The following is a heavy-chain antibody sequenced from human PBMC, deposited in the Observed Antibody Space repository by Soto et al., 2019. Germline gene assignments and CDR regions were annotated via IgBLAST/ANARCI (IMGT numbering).Heavy chain of an antibody. V-gene: IGHV4-30-2*01. CDR1: GGSISSGGYS. CDR3: ARVLVAAAGTVWFDP. D-gene: IGHD6-13*01. CDR2: IYHSGST. Sequence: LSLTCAVSGGSISSGGYSWSWIRQPPGKGLEWIGYIYHSGSTYYNPSLKSRVTISVDRSKNQFSLKLSSVTAADTAVYYCARVLVAAAGTVWFDPWGQGTLVTVSS. J-gene: IGHJ5*02.